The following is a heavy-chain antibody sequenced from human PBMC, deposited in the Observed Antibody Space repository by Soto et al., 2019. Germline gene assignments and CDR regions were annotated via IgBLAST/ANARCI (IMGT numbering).Heavy chain of an antibody. Sequence: ASVKVSCKASGGTFSSYTISWVRQAPGQGLEWMGRIIPILGIANYAQKFQGRVTITADKSTSTAYMELSSLRSEDTAVYYCAREGGGGYDFDYWGQGTLVTVSS. CDR3: AREGGGGYDFDY. CDR2: IIPILGIA. D-gene: IGHD5-12*01. J-gene: IGHJ4*02. V-gene: IGHV1-69*04. CDR1: GGTFSSYT.